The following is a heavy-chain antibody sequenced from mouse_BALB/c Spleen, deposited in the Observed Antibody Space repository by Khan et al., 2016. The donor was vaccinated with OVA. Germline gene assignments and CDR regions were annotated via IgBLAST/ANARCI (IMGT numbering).Heavy chain of an antibody. V-gene: IGHV2-9*02. CDR2: IWTGGST. Sequence: QVQLKESGPGLVAPSQSLSITCTVSGFSLTSYGVHWVRQPPGKDLEWLGVIWTGGSTNYNSALRSRLTINKDNSKSQVFLKMNNLQTYDTAMYCDARELGSGQWYFDVWGAGTTVTVSS. CDR1: GFSLTSYG. D-gene: IGHD1-1*01. J-gene: IGHJ1*01. CDR3: ARELGSGQWYFDV.